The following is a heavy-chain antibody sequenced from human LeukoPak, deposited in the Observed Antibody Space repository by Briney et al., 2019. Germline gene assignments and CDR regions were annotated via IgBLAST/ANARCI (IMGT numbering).Heavy chain of an antibody. CDR1: GFTFSSYA. D-gene: IGHD3-22*01. V-gene: IGHV3-74*01. CDR3: ARVLSGSWDWFDP. Sequence: GGSLRLSCAASGFTFSSYAIHWVRQAPGKGLEWVSRINPDGSTTTYADSVKGRFTISRDNAKNTVYLQMNSLRAEDTAVYYCARVLSGSWDWFDPWGQGTLVTVSS. J-gene: IGHJ5*02. CDR2: INPDGSTT.